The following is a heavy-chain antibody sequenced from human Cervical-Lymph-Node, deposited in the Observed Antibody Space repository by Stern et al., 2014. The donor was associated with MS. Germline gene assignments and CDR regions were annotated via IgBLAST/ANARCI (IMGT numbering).Heavy chain of an antibody. CDR2: IIPIFGTK. D-gene: IGHD1-14*01. J-gene: IGHJ6*02. CDR1: GGTFSNYA. V-gene: IGHV1-69*01. CDR3: ARDSEIFFAMDV. Sequence: QVQLGQSGAEVKKPGSSVKISCKASGGTFSNYAFSWVRQAPGQGLAWMGGIIPIFGTKNYAQKFQGRVTITADESTSTVYMEMSSLRSDDTAVYYCARDSEIFFAMDVWGQGTTVTVSS.